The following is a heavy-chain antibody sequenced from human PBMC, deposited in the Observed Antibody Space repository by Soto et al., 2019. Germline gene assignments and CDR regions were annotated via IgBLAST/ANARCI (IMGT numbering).Heavy chain of an antibody. CDR2: MSGSGGHI. CDR3: ARVFVGYYDSSGYYPGAFDI. D-gene: IGHD3-22*01. Sequence: GGSLRLSCAASGFSFNFYVMTWVRQAPGKGLEWVSGMSGSGGHIYYADSVKGRFTVSRDNSNSTLYLQMNSLRAEDTAVYYCARVFVGYYDSSGYYPGAFDIWGQGTMVTVSS. J-gene: IGHJ3*02. V-gene: IGHV3-23*01. CDR1: GFSFNFYV.